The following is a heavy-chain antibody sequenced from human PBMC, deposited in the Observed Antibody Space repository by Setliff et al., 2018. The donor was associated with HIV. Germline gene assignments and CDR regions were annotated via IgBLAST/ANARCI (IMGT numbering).Heavy chain of an antibody. J-gene: IGHJ4*02. CDR2: AIHSGIT. V-gene: IGHV4-34*12. CDR3: ARDVLDLVISVYGF. CDR1: GGSVSAYE. D-gene: IGHD3-22*01. Sequence: SETLSLTCGVYGGSVSAYEWRWIRQPPGKGLEWIGEAIHSGITYNPSLRSRVTISLDTSKNQFSLKLNSVTAADTAVYYCARDVLDLVISVYGFRGQGIPVTVSS.